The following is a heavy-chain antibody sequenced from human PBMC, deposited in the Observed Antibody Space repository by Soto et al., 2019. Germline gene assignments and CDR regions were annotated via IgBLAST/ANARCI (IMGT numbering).Heavy chain of an antibody. CDR3: AASYGLGIPGFGQ. CDR1: GDTFAFYS. CDR2: INPILSMS. Sequence: QVQLVQSGAEVKRPGSSVKVSCKASGDTFAFYSINWVRQAPGLGLEWMGRINPILSMSNYAQRFQGRVTMAGGKSKKKAQQVTNSLRSGEKAIFYCAASYGLGIPGFGQWGPGGPVTLSS. J-gene: IGHJ4*02. V-gene: IGHV1-69*02. D-gene: IGHD3-10*01.